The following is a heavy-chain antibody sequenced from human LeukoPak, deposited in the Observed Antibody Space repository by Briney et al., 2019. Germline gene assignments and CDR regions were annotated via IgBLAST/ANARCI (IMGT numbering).Heavy chain of an antibody. CDR3: ARLGARQMLEY. Sequence: GGSLRLSCVASEFTFNSYWMSWVRQAPGKGLEWAANIKQDGGQIYYLDSVKGRFTVSRDNVKNSLYLQMNSLRAEDTAVYYCARLGARQMLEYWGQGTLVTVSS. CDR1: EFTFNSYW. D-gene: IGHD4-17*01. V-gene: IGHV3-7*01. CDR2: IKQDGGQI. J-gene: IGHJ4*02.